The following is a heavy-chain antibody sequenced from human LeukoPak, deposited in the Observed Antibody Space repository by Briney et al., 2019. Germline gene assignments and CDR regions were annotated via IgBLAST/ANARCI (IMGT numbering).Heavy chain of an antibody. CDR3: ARESTDRYYYDSSGYYYEVRPLDY. D-gene: IGHD3-22*01. CDR2: ISAYNGNT. J-gene: IGHJ4*02. CDR1: GYTFTSYG. V-gene: IGHV1-18*01. Sequence: AAVKVSCKASGYTFTSYGISWVRQAPGQGLEWMGWISAYNGNTNYAQKLQGRVTMTTDTSTSTAYRELRSLRSEDTAVYYCARESTDRYYYDSSGYYYEVRPLDYWGQGTLVTVSS.